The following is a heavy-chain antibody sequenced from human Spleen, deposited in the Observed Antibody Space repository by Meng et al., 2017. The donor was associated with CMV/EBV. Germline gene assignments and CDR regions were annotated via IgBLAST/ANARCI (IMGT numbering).Heavy chain of an antibody. CDR2: ISGSGGST. Sequence: GGSLRLSCTVSGASISRYYWTWIRQPPGKGLEWVSAISGSGGSTYYADSVKGRFTISRDNSKNTLYLQMNSLRAEDTAVYYCAGAFGYYYDSSGFLTWGQGTLVTVSS. V-gene: IGHV3-23*01. D-gene: IGHD3-22*01. CDR3: AGAFGYYYDSSGFLT. CDR1: GASISRYY. J-gene: IGHJ5*02.